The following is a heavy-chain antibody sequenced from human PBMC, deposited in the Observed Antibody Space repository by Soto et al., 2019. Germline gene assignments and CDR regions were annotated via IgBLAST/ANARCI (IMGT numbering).Heavy chain of an antibody. CDR3: VKKAYFETLSGFDDFDE. CDR2: MSYDGSNK. CDR1: GFTFSRYG. V-gene: IGHV3-30*18. J-gene: IGHJ4*02. D-gene: IGHD3-9*01. Sequence: GGSLRLSCTASGFTFSRYGMHWVRQAPGKGLEWVGVMSYDGSNKWYGDSVKGRFNVSRDNSKNTLFLQMNSLRAEDTAVYCCVKKAYFETLSGFDDFDELGQVAPVTVAS.